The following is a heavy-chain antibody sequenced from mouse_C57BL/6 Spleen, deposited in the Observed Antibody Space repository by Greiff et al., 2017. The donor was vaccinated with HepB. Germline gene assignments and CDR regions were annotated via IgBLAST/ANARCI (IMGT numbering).Heavy chain of an antibody. Sequence: EVQLQQSGTVLARPGASVKMSCKTSGYTFTSYWMHWVKQRPGQGLEWIGAIYPGNSDTSYNQKFKGKSKLTAVTSASTAYMELSSLTNEDSAVYYCTRTTMVTTGVDYWGQGTTLTVSS. V-gene: IGHV1-5*01. J-gene: IGHJ2*01. CDR2: IYPGNSDT. CDR3: TRTTMVTTGVDY. D-gene: IGHD2-2*01. CDR1: GYTFTSYW.